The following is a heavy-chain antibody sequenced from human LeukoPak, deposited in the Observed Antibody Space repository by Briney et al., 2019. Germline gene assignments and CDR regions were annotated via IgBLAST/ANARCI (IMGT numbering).Heavy chain of an antibody. J-gene: IGHJ4*02. V-gene: IGHV1-2*02. Sequence: ASVKVSCKASGYTFTSYGISWVRQAPGQGLEWMGWINPNSGGTNYAQKFQGRVTMTRDTSISTAYMELSRLRSDDTAVYYCARDDSSVLLLKWGQGTMVTVSS. CDR1: GYTFTSYG. CDR3: ARDDSSVLLLK. D-gene: IGHD3-10*01. CDR2: INPNSGGT.